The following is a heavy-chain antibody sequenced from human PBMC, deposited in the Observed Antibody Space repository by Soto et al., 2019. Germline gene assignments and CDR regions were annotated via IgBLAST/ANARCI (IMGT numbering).Heavy chain of an antibody. CDR3: ARGAISVAGSWFNWFAP. V-gene: IGHV1-3*01. J-gene: IGHJ5*02. CDR2: INAGNGNT. CDR1: GYTFTSYA. Sequence: QVQLVQSGAEVKKPGASVKVSCKASGYTFTSYAMHWVRQAPGQRLEWMGWINAGNGNTKYSQKFQARVTITRDTSASTAYMELRSLISDDTAVYYCARGAISVAGSWFNWFAPSGHGTLVTVSS. D-gene: IGHD6-19*01.